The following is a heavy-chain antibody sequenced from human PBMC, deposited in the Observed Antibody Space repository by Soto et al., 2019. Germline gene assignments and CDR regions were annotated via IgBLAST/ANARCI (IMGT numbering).Heavy chain of an antibody. CDR1: GGSISTTYYY. D-gene: IGHD3-10*01. CDR3: ARPQGSTSMYHWFGP. CDR2: IYYTGKT. J-gene: IGHJ5*02. V-gene: IGHV4-39*01. Sequence: SETLSLTCTVSGGSISTTYYYWGWIRQPPGKGLEWIGSIYYTGKTYYNPSLKSRVAISVDTSKNRLSLMLTSVTAADTAVYYCARPQGSTSMYHWFGPWGQGTLVTVSS.